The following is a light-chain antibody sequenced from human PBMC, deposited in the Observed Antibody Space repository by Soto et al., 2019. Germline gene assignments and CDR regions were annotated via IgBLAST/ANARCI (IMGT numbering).Light chain of an antibody. CDR1: QSIRSW. Sequence: DIQMTQSPSTLAASVGDRVTITWRARQSIRSWLAWYQQKPGKAPKLLIYKASSLESGVPSRFSISGSGTEFTLTISSLQPDDFAPYYCQQYNSYSRTFGQGTKVEIK. V-gene: IGKV1-5*03. J-gene: IGKJ1*01. CDR3: QQYNSYSRT. CDR2: KAS.